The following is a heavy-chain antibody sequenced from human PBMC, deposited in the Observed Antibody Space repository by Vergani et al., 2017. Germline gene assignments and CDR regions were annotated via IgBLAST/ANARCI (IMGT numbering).Heavy chain of an antibody. D-gene: IGHD5-12*01. V-gene: IGHV3-53*01. Sequence: EVQLVESGGGLIQPGGSLRLSCAASGFTVSSNYMSWVRQAPGKGLEWVSVIYSGCSTYYADSVKGRLTISRDNSKNTLYLQMKSLRAEGTAVYYCAGGGATAPFDYWGQGTLVTVSS. CDR2: IYSGCST. J-gene: IGHJ4*02. CDR1: GFTVSSNY. CDR3: AGGGATAPFDY.